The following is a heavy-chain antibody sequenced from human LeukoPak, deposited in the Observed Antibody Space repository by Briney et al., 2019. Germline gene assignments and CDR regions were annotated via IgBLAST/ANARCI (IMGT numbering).Heavy chain of an antibody. CDR2: VHYTGTT. D-gene: IGHD2-15*01. CDR3: AKLLAATNFYYYLDV. CDR1: GTSISSHY. Sequence: SETLSLTCSVSGTSISSHYWSWIRQPPEKGLEFIGYVHYTGTTNYNPSLKGRVTMSVDTSKNQFSLNLSSVTAAATAVYYCAKLLAATNFYYYLDVWGKGTTV. V-gene: IGHV4-59*11. J-gene: IGHJ6*03.